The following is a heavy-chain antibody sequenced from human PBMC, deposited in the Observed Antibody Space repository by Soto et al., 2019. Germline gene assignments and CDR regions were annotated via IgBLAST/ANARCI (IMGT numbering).Heavy chain of an antibody. J-gene: IGHJ6*02. D-gene: IGHD5-18*01. CDR1: GFTFSSYA. Sequence: QVQLVESGGGVVQPGRSLRLSCAASGFTFSSYAMHWVRQAPGKGLEWVAVISYDGSNKYYADSVKGRFTISRDNSKNTLYLQMISLRAEDTAVYYCARGFNTAMVINGMDVWGQGTTVTVSS. V-gene: IGHV3-30-3*01. CDR2: ISYDGSNK. CDR3: ARGFNTAMVINGMDV.